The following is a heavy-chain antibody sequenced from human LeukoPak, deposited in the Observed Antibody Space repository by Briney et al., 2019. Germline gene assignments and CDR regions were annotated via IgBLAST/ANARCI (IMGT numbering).Heavy chain of an antibody. Sequence: GGSLRLSCAASGFTFRSYDIHWVRQAPGKGLEWVALISYDGSHKYYADLVQGRFTISRDNSKNTLYLLMNSLRAEDTAVYYCARGATGTTDYWGQGTLVTVSS. CDR3: ARGATGTTDY. V-gene: IGHV3-30*03. CDR2: ISYDGSHK. CDR1: GFTFRSYD. D-gene: IGHD1-1*01. J-gene: IGHJ4*02.